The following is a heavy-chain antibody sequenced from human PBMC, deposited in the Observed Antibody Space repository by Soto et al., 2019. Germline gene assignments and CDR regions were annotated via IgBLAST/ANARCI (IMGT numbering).Heavy chain of an antibody. Sequence: QVQLQESGPGLVKPSQTLSLTCTVSGGSISSGGYYWSWIRQHPGKGLEWIGYIYYSGSTYYNPSLKRRATISVDTSKNQFSLKLSSVTAADTAVYYCARAPIYYDSSGYKSLPFDYWGQGTLVTVSS. D-gene: IGHD3-22*01. CDR1: GGSISSGGYY. CDR3: ARAPIYYDSSGYKSLPFDY. J-gene: IGHJ4*02. V-gene: IGHV4-31*03. CDR2: IYYSGST.